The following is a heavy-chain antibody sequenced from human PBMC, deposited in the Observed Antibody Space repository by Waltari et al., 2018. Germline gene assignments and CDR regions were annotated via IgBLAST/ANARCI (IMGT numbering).Heavy chain of an antibody. CDR2: IYYSGST. Sequence: QVQLPQSGPGLVKPSETLSPTCTVPGGSISIYSWTWRRQPPGKGLEWIGYIYYSGSTNYNPSLKSRVTISVDTSKNQFSLKLSSVTAADTAGYYCARAHSYCGGDCYPFYGMDVWGQGTTVTVSS. D-gene: IGHD2-21*02. V-gene: IGHV4-59*08. CDR3: ARAHSYCGGDCYPFYGMDV. J-gene: IGHJ6*02. CDR1: GGSISIYS.